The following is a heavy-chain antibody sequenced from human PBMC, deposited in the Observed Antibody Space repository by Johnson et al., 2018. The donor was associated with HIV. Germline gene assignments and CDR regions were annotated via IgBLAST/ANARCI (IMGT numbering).Heavy chain of an antibody. V-gene: IGHV3-33*01. J-gene: IGHJ3*02. CDR1: GLTLSAYG. Sequence: QVQLVESGGGVVQPGTSLRLSCEASGLTLSAYGLHWVRQAPGKGLEWVAVIWPDGSNRYYADSVKGRFTVSRDNSKNTLYLQMNSLRAEDTAVYYCARDSPFDAFDIWGQGTMVTVSS. CDR2: IWPDGSNR. CDR3: ARDSPFDAFDI.